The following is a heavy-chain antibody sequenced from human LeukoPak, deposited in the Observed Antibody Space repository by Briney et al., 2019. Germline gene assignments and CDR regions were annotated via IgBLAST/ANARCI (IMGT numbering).Heavy chain of an antibody. Sequence: GGSLRLSCAASGFTFGSFAMNWVRQAPGKGLEWVSTISGTGGNTYYADSVKGRFTISRDNSKNTLYLQMTSLRVEDTAVYYCARDHYYDSSGFSPLDYWGQGTLVTVSS. CDR3: ARDHYYDSSGFSPLDY. J-gene: IGHJ4*02. CDR2: ISGTGGNT. D-gene: IGHD3-22*01. CDR1: GFTFGSFA. V-gene: IGHV3-23*01.